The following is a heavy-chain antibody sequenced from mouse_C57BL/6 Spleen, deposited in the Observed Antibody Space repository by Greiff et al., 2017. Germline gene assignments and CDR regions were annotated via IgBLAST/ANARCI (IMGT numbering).Heavy chain of an antibody. V-gene: IGHV1-82*01. CDR3: ARWNYGSSPSGYFDV. J-gene: IGHJ1*03. CDR2: IYPGDGDT. D-gene: IGHD1-1*01. CDR1: GYAFSSSW. Sequence: VQRVESGPELVKPGASVKISCKASGYAFSSSWMNWVKQRPGKGLEWIGRIYPGDGDTNYNGKFKGKATLTADKSSSTAYMQLSSLTSEDSAVYFCARWNYGSSPSGYFDVWGTGTTVTVSS.